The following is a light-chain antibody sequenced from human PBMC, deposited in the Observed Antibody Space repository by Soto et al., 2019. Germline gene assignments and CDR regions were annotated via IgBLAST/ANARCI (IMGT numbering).Light chain of an antibody. CDR2: GAS. CDR3: QQYNSHSLT. J-gene: IGKJ4*01. CDR1: QSVTSR. Sequence: DIQMTQSPSTLSASVGDRVTITCRASQSVTSRLAWYQQKPGKAPNLLICGASNLESWVPSRFSGSGSGTDFTVTISTLQPDHFATYYCQQYNSHSLTFGRGTPVEIK. V-gene: IGKV1-5*01.